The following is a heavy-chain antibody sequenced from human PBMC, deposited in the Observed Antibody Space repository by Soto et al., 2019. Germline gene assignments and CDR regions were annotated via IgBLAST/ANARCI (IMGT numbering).Heavy chain of an antibody. CDR1: GFTFSSYA. V-gene: IGHV3-23*01. D-gene: IGHD5-18*01. CDR3: AKDHTGYSYAQWFDP. Sequence: EVQLLESGGGLVQPGGSLRLSCAASGFTFSSYAMSWVRQAPGKGLEWVSAISGSGGSTYYADSVKGRFTISRDNSKNTLDLQMNSLRAEDTAVYYCAKDHTGYSYAQWFDPWGQGTLVTVSS. J-gene: IGHJ5*02. CDR2: ISGSGGST.